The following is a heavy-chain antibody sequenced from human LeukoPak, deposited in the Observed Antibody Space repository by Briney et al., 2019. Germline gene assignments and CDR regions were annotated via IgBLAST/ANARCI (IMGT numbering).Heavy chain of an antibody. Sequence: GASVKVSCKASGYTFTSYDINWVRPATGQGLEWMGWMNPNSGNTGYAQKFQGRVTMTRNTSISTAYMELSSLRSEDTAVYYCARVRGSDYGDYYYYYYGMDVWGQGTTVTVSS. J-gene: IGHJ6*02. D-gene: IGHD4-17*01. CDR2: MNPNSGNT. V-gene: IGHV1-8*01. CDR1: GYTFTSYD. CDR3: ARVRGSDYGDYYYYYYGMDV.